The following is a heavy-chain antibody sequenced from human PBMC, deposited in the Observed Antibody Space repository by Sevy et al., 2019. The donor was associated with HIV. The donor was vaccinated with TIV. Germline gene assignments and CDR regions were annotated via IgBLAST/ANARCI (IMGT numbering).Heavy chain of an antibody. J-gene: IGHJ3*01. CDR3: ASVGRLLFISGDVFEL. D-gene: IGHD3-9*01. Sequence: SETLSLTCAVSAYSVSSAYSWGWIRQPPGKGLEWIGNIYHSGNTYYNPSLKSRVTISVDTSHNQFSLRLTSVTAADAAAYYCASVGRLLFISGDVFELWGQGTMVTVSS. CDR2: IYHSGNT. CDR1: AYSVSSAYS. V-gene: IGHV4-38-2*01.